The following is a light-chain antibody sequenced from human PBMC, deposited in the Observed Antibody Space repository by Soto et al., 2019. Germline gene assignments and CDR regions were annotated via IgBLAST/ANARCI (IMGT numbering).Light chain of an antibody. J-gene: IGKJ5*01. CDR2: GIS. CDR1: QGIGDT. Sequence: EVVMTQSPATLSVSPGEGATLSCRASQGIGDTLAWYQHKPGQTPRLLIYGISTRATGIPARFSGSGSGTEFSLTISSLQSEDFAVYYCQQYSKWPITFGQGTRLEIK. CDR3: QQYSKWPIT. V-gene: IGKV3-15*01.